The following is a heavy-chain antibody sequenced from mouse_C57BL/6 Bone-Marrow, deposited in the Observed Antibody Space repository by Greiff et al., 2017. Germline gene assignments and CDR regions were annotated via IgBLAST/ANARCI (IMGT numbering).Heavy chain of an antibody. CDR1: GYTFTSYW. CDR2: IHPNSGST. Sequence: QVQLKQPGAELVKPGASVKLSCKASGYTFTSYWMHWVKQRPGQGLEWIGMIHPNSGSTNYNEKFKSKATLTVDKSSSTAYMQLSSLTSEDSAVYYCALDLLWLRGSFYWGQGTLVTVSA. CDR3: ALDLLWLRGSFY. J-gene: IGHJ3*01. V-gene: IGHV1-64*01. D-gene: IGHD2-2*01.